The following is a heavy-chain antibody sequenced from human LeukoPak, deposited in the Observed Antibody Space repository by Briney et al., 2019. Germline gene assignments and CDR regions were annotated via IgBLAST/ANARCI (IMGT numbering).Heavy chain of an antibody. Sequence: ASVKVSCKASGYTFTSYDINWVRQATGQGLEWMGWMDPNSGNTGYAQKFQGRVTMTRNTSISTAYMELSSLRSEDTAVYYCAREGYYDSSGYYAWFDPWGQGTLVTVSS. CDR2: MDPNSGNT. J-gene: IGHJ5*02. CDR3: AREGYYDSSGYYAWFDP. CDR1: GYTFTSYD. V-gene: IGHV1-8*01. D-gene: IGHD3-22*01.